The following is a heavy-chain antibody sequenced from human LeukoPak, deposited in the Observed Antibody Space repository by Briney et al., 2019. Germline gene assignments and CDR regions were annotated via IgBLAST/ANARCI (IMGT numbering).Heavy chain of an antibody. Sequence: PSETLSLTCTVSGGSISSYYWSWIRQHPGKGLEWIGYIYYSGSTYYNPSLKSRVTISVDTSKNQFSLKLSSVTAADTAVYYCARVGPGIAAAGTFDYWGQGTLVTVSS. CDR1: GGSISSYY. D-gene: IGHD6-13*01. CDR2: IYYSGST. CDR3: ARVGPGIAAAGTFDY. V-gene: IGHV4-59*06. J-gene: IGHJ4*02.